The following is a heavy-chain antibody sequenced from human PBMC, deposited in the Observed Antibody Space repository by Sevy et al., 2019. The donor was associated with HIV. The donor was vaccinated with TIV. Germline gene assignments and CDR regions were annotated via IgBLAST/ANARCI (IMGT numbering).Heavy chain of an antibody. CDR3: ARDFHYHYAGGTLFY. Sequence: ASVKVSCKASGYTFTSHSIHWVRQAPGQGLEWIGIINPSGGSTSYAQKFQGRVTMTRDTSTGTVYMDLSSLRSEDTAVYYCARDFHYHYAGGTLFYWGHGTLVTVSS. CDR2: INPSGGST. J-gene: IGHJ4*01. CDR1: GYTFTSHS. D-gene: IGHD3-16*01. V-gene: IGHV1-46*01.